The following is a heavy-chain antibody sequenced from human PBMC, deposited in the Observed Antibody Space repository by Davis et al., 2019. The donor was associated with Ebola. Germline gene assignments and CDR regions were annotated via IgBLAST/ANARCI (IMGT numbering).Heavy chain of an antibody. V-gene: IGHV3-74*01. CDR2: IDSDGSAT. CDR3: IRGGLSSGYLFD. CDR1: GFTFSSYS. Sequence: HTGGSLRLSCAASGFTFSSYSMNWVRQAPGKGLVWVSRIDSDGSATNYADSVKGRFTISRDNTKNTVFLQMSSLRVEDTAVYFCIRGGLSSGYLFDWGQGTLVTVSS. J-gene: IGHJ4*02. D-gene: IGHD3-22*01.